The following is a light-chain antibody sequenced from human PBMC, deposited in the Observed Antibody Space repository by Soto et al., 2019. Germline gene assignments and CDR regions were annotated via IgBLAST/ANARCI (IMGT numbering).Light chain of an antibody. CDR3: QYYNDYCWT. J-gene: IGKJ1*01. V-gene: IGKV1-5*03. CDR1: QTISSW. Sequence: DFQLTQSPSTLSASVGDRVTITCRASQTISSWLAWYQQKPGKAPNLLIYKTSNLESGVPSRFSGSGSGTEFTLTISSLQPDDFATYYCQYYNDYCWTFGQGTKVEIK. CDR2: KTS.